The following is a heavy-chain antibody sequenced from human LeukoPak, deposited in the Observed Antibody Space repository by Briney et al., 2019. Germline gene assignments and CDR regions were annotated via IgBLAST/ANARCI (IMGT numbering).Heavy chain of an antibody. CDR3: ARDGTSADDY. D-gene: IGHD1-26*01. V-gene: IGHV1-18*01. J-gene: IGHJ4*02. CDR2: ISGNNDNP. CDR1: GYTFSNFG. Sequence: GASVKVSCKTSGYTFSNFGINWVRQAPGQGLEWMGWISGNNDNPNYGQKFQGRFTVTTDSSTSTAYVELRNLTFDDTAVYYCARDGTSADDYWGQGTLVTVSS.